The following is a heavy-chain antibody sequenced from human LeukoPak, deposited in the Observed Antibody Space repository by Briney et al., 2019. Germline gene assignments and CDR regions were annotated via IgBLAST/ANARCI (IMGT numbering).Heavy chain of an antibody. V-gene: IGHV3-33*05. CDR3: ARDGAAAGTSDY. D-gene: IGHD6-13*01. J-gene: IGHJ4*02. Sequence: WVALMSCDGTIIHFTDSVRGRLTISRDKSKNTLYLQMNSLRAEDTAVYYCARDGAAAGTSDYWGQGTLVTVSS. CDR2: MSCDGTII.